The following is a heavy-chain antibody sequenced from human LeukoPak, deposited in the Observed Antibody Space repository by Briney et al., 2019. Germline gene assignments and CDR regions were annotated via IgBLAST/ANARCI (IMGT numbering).Heavy chain of an antibody. CDR3: ARLGCSGGSCYYFDY. Sequence: SETLSLTCTVSGGSISSSSYYRGWIRQPPGKGLEWIGSIYYSGSTYYNPSLKSRVTISVDTSKNQFSLKLSSVTAADTAVYYCARLGCSGGSCYYFDYWGQGTLVTVSS. V-gene: IGHV4-39*01. CDR1: GGSISSSSYY. CDR2: IYYSGST. J-gene: IGHJ4*02. D-gene: IGHD2-15*01.